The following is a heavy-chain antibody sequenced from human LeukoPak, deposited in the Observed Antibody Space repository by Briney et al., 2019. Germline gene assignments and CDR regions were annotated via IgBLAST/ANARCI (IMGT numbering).Heavy chain of an antibody. D-gene: IGHD6-6*01. CDR3: AKVKEQLVAPYYYMDV. V-gene: IGHV3-23*01. CDR2: IRGSGGST. J-gene: IGHJ6*03. Sequence: PGGSLRLSCAASGFTFSSYAMSWVLQAPGKGLERVSAIRGSGGSTYYADSVKGRFTISRDNSKNTLYLQMNSLRAEDTAVYHCAKVKEQLVAPYYYMDVWGKGTTVTVSS. CDR1: GFTFSSYA.